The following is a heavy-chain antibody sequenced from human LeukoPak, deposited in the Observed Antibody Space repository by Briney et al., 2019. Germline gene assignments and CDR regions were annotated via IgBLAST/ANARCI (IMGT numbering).Heavy chain of an antibody. CDR1: GFTFSRNA. CDR3: VRGQEVIHTPTFDY. D-gene: IGHD2-2*02. J-gene: IGHJ4*02. Sequence: PGGSLRLSCSASGFTFSRNAMHWVRQAPGKGLEYVSSIGTNGISTYYADSVQDRFTISRDNSKNTLYLQMSSLRPEDTAVYYCVRGQEVIHTPTFDYWGRGVVVTVSS. CDR2: IGTNGIST. V-gene: IGHV3-64*03.